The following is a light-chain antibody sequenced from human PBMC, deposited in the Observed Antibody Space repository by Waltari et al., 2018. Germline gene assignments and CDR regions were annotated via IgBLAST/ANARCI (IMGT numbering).Light chain of an antibody. J-gene: IGLJ3*02. CDR3: VLYMGSGFWV. Sequence: QTVVTQEPSFSVSPGGTVTPTCGLSSGSVPTNYYPRWYQQTPGQAPRTLIYSTNTRSSGVPDRFSGSILGNKAALTITGAQADDESDYYCVLYMGSGFWVFGGGTKLTVL. CDR2: STN. V-gene: IGLV8-61*01. CDR1: SGSVPTNYY.